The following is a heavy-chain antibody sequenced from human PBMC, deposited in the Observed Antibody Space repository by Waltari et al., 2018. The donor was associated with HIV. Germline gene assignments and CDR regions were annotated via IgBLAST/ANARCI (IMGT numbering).Heavy chain of an antibody. CDR3: ARGGEFCSGDKCYRLDP. J-gene: IGHJ5*02. CDR2: MNSNSGKT. V-gene: IGHV1-8*01. CDR1: GYTFPSYD. Sequence: QAHLAQSGSEVKKPGASVKVSCKASGYTFPSYDINWVRQAPGQGLEWLGRMNSNSGKTVYVQKFQDRITMTRDASTTTAYLEVRSLTSEDTAIYYCARGGEFCSGDKCYRLDPWGQGTLVTVSP. D-gene: IGHD2-15*01.